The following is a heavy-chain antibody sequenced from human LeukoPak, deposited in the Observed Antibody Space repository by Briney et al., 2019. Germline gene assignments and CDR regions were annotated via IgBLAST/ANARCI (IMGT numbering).Heavy chain of an antibody. CDR3: ASRSLFYDSSGYYW. J-gene: IGHJ4*02. Sequence: PSETLSLTCTVSGDSVSRSSYYWGWIRQPPGKGLEWIGSIYYSGSTYHNPSLKSRVTISVDTSKYQFSLKMRSVTAADTAVYYCASRSLFYDSSGYYWWGQGTLVTVSS. V-gene: IGHV4-39*01. CDR1: GDSVSRSSYY. D-gene: IGHD3-22*01. CDR2: IYYSGST.